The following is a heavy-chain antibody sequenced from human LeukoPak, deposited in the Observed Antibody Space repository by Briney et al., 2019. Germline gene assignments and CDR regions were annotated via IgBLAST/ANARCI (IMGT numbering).Heavy chain of an antibody. CDR2: ISGSGGST. Sequence: GGSLRLSCAASGFTFSSYAMSWVRQAPGKGLEWVSAISGSGGSTYYADSVKGRFTISRDNSKNTLYLQMNSLRAEDMAVCYCAKAGRIVVVVAATHWGQGTLVTVSS. CDR3: AKAGRIVVVVAATH. CDR1: GFTFSSYA. J-gene: IGHJ4*02. D-gene: IGHD2-15*01. V-gene: IGHV3-23*01.